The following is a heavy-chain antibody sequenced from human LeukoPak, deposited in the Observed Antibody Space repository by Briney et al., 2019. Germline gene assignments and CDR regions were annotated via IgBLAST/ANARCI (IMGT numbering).Heavy chain of an antibody. D-gene: IGHD2-15*01. CDR2: ISSNGVNT. J-gene: IGHJ4*02. V-gene: IGHV3-64*02. CDR3: ARGGHFCSGGTCYSYLDN. CDR1: GFSFNSFA. Sequence: GGSLRLSCAASGFSFNSFAMQWVRQAPGKGLEYVSAISSNGVNTYYADSVKGRFTISRDDSKNTLYLQMGSLRAEGMAVYYCARGGHFCSGGTCYSYLDNWGQGTLVTVSS.